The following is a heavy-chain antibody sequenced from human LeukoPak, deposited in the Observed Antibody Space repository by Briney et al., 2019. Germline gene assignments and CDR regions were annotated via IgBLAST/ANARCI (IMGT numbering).Heavy chain of an antibody. J-gene: IGHJ6*03. Sequence: SETLSLTCTVSGGSISSYYWSWIRQPPGKGLEWIGYIHYSWSTNNNPSLKSRVTISVDTSKNQFSLKRSSVTAADTAVYYCARVMDTGYGGKLLGYYYYMVVWGKGTTVTVSS. V-gene: IGHV4-59*01. CDR2: IHYSWST. CDR1: GGSISSYY. D-gene: IGHD4/OR15-4a*01. CDR3: ARVMDTGYGGKLLGYYYYMVV.